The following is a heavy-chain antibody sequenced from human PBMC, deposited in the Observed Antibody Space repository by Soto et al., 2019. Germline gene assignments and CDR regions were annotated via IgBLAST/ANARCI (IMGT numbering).Heavy chain of an antibody. Sequence: SETLSLTCTVSGGSISSYYWSWIRQPPGKGLEWIGYIYYSGSTNYNPSLKSRVTISVDTSKNQFSLKLSSVTAADTAVYYCARDHRHREGSSWYMGLPGYYYGMDVWGQGXTVTVSS. CDR2: IYYSGST. V-gene: IGHV4-59*01. CDR1: GGSISSYY. D-gene: IGHD6-13*01. CDR3: ARDHRHREGSSWYMGLPGYYYGMDV. J-gene: IGHJ6*02.